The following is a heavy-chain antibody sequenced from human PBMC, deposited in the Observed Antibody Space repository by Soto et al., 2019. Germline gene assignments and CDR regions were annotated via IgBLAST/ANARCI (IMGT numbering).Heavy chain of an antibody. Sequence: QVQLQESGPGLVKPSQTLSLTCTVSGGSISSGGYYWSWIRQHPGKGLEWIGYIYYSGSTYYNPFLKTRVTISVDTSKNQISLKLSSVTAADTAVYYCARELRFGDAYYVMDVWGQGTTVTVSS. CDR1: GGSISSGGYY. J-gene: IGHJ6*02. D-gene: IGHD3-10*01. CDR2: IYYSGST. V-gene: IGHV4-31*03. CDR3: ARELRFGDAYYVMDV.